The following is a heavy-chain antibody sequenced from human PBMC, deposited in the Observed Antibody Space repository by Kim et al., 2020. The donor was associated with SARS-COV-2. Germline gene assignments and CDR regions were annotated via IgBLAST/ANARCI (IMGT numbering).Heavy chain of an antibody. CDR1: GFTFSSYG. CDR3: AKDRNYIVVVPAASPIYFDY. J-gene: IGHJ4*02. V-gene: IGHV3-30*18. Sequence: GGSLRLSCAASGFTFSSYGMHWVRQAPGKGLEWVAVISYDGSNKYYADSVKGRFTISRDNSKSTLYLQMNSLRAEDTAVYYCAKDRNYIVVVPAASPIYFDYWGQGTLVTVSS. CDR2: ISYDGSNK. D-gene: IGHD2-2*01.